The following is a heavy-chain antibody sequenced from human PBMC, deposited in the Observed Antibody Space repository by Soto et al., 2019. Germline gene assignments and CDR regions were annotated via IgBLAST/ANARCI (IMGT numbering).Heavy chain of an antibody. V-gene: IGHV3-21*01. CDR2: IRSNTSYK. CDR3: ASQFNTGYSYGYR. Sequence: EVQLVESGGGLVKPGGSLRLSCVASGFTFSTYTMNWVRQAPENGLEWVSSIRSNTSYKFYADSVKGRFTISRDNAKNSLFLQMNSLRAEDTAVYYCASQFNTGYSYGYRWGQGTLDTVSS. J-gene: IGHJ5*02. CDR1: GFTFSTYT. D-gene: IGHD5-18*01.